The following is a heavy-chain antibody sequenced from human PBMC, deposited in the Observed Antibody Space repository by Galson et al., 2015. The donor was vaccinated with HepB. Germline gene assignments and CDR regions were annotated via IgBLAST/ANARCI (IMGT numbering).Heavy chain of an antibody. J-gene: IGHJ5*02. CDR1: GGTFSSYA. Sequence: SVKVSCKASGGTFSSYAISWVRQAPGQGLEWMGGIIPIFGTANYAQKFQGRVTITADESTSTAYMELSSLRSEDTAVYYCARSEYYYDSSGYYVSSWFDPWGQGTLVTVSS. CDR3: ARSEYYYDSSGYYVSSWFDP. D-gene: IGHD3-22*01. V-gene: IGHV1-69*13. CDR2: IIPIFGTA.